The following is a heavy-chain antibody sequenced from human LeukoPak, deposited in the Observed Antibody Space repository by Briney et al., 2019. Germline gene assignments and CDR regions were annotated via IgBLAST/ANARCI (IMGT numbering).Heavy chain of an antibody. D-gene: IGHD3-22*01. CDR3: AREYYSDSSGYHWGSVY. CDR1: GFTFSSYE. V-gene: IGHV3-48*03. J-gene: IGHJ4*02. CDR2: ISGSRTI. Sequence: GGSLRLSCAASGFTFSSYEMNWVRQAPGKGLEWVSYISGSRTIYYADSVKGRFTISRDNAKNSLYLQMNSLRAEDTAVYYCAREYYSDSSGYHWGSVYWGQGTLVTVSS.